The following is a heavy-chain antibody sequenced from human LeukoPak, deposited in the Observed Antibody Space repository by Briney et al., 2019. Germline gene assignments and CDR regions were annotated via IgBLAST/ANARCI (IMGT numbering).Heavy chain of an antibody. Sequence: SETLSLTCTVSGVSISSSNSYWGWIRQPPGKGLEWIGSIYYSGNTYYNASLKSQVSISIDTSKNQFSLKLTSVTAADTAVYYCARPYCSSTSCYEVNGIDPWGQGTLVTVSS. V-gene: IGHV4-39*01. CDR2: IYYSGNT. J-gene: IGHJ5*02. CDR1: GVSISSSNSY. D-gene: IGHD2-2*01. CDR3: ARPYCSSTSCYEVNGIDP.